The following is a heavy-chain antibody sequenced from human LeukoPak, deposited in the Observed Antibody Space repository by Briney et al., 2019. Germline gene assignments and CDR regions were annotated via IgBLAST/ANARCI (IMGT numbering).Heavy chain of an antibody. CDR2: ISSSSSTI. V-gene: IGHV3-48*02. CDR1: GGSISSGGYY. J-gene: IGHJ4*02. Sequence: LSLTCTVSGGSISSGGYYWSWVRQAPGKGLEWVSYISSSSSTIYYADSVKGRFTISRDNAKNSLYLQMNSLRDEDTAVYYCARGSPHYWGQGTLVTVSS. CDR3: ARGSPHY.